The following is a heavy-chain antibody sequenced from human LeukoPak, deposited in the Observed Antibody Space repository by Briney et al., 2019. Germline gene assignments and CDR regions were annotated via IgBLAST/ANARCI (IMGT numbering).Heavy chain of an antibody. D-gene: IGHD6-13*01. Sequence: GGTLRLSCAASGFTFSIYGMSWVRQAPGKGLECVSTISGSGGSTYYADSVKGRFTISRDNSKNTLYLQMNSLRAEDTAVYYCARGGPAAGRFDYWGQGTLVTVSS. CDR2: ISGSGGST. CDR1: GFTFSIYG. V-gene: IGHV3-23*01. CDR3: ARGGPAAGRFDY. J-gene: IGHJ4*02.